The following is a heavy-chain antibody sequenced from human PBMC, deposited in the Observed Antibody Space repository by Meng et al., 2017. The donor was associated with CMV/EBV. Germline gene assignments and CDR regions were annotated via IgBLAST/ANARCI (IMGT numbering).Heavy chain of an antibody. Sequence: ETLSLTCAAFGFTFSSYSMNWVRQAPGKGLEWVSFISSSSSYIYYAASVKGRFTTSRDNAKNSLYLQMNSLRAEDTAVYYCAGEAGYDFWSGFNYGMDVWGQGTTVTVSS. CDR2: ISSSSSYI. CDR3: AGEAGYDFWSGFNYGMDV. CDR1: GFTFSSYS. D-gene: IGHD3-3*01. V-gene: IGHV3-21*01. J-gene: IGHJ6*02.